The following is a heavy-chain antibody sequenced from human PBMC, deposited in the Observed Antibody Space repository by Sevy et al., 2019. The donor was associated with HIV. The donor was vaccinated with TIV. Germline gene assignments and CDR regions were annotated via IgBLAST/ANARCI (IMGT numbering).Heavy chain of an antibody. CDR2: IKADGSDK. D-gene: IGHD3-16*01. J-gene: IGHJ4*02. CDR3: AHETFGRFES. V-gene: IGHV3-7*01. Sequence: GGCLRLSCAASGFTFSANWMNWVRQAPGKGLEWVANIKADGSDKHYVDSVEDRFTISRDNAKNLLFLQMNSLRVEGTAVYYCAHETFGRFESWGQGTLVTVSS. CDR1: GFTFSANW.